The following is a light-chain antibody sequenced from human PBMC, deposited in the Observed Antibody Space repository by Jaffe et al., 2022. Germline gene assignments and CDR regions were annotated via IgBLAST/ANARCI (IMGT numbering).Light chain of an antibody. J-gene: IGLJ3*02. CDR2: ENN. CDR1: SSNIGNNY. V-gene: IGLV1-51*02. Sequence: QSVLTQPPSVSAAPGQKVTISCSGSSSNIGNNYVSWYQQLPGTAPKLLIYENNKRPSGIPDRFSGSKSGTSATLGITGLQTGDEADYYCGTWDSSLFLWVFGGGTKLTVL. CDR3: GTWDSSLFLWV.